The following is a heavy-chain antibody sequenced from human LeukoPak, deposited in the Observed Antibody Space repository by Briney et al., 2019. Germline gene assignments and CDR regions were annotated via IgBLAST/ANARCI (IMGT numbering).Heavy chain of an antibody. CDR3: ASILRVVAATVTYYYYYYMDV. J-gene: IGHJ6*03. V-gene: IGHV4-39*01. CDR2: IYYSGST. Sequence: PSETLSLTCTVSGCSISSSSYYWGWIRQPPGKGLEWIESIYYSGSTYYNPSLKSRVTISVDTSKNQFPLKLSSVTAADTAVYYCASILRVVAATVTYYYYYYMDVWGKGTTVTVSS. CDR1: GCSISSSSYY. D-gene: IGHD2-15*01.